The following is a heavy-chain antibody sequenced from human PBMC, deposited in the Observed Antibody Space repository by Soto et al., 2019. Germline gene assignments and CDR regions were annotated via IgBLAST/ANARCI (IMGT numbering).Heavy chain of an antibody. V-gene: IGHV1-18*01. J-gene: IGHJ5*02. CDR2: ISAYNGNT. D-gene: IGHD4-4*01. CDR3: ARDLRDVQDYSNELNWFDP. Sequence: GASVKVSCKASGYTFTSYGISWVRQAPGQGLEWMGWISAYNGNTNYAQKLQGRVTMTTDTSTSTAYMELRSLRSDDTAVYYCARDLRDVQDYSNELNWFDPWGQGTLVTVSS. CDR1: GYTFTSYG.